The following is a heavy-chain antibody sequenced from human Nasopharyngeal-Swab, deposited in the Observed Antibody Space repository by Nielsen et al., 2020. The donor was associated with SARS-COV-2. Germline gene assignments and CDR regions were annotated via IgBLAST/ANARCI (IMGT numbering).Heavy chain of an antibody. V-gene: IGHV3-9*01. CDR2: ISWNSGSI. Sequence: PGKGLEWVSGISWNSGSIGYADSVKGRFTISRDNAKNSLYLQMNSLRAEDTALYYCAKVVAAHYYYYVMDVWGQGTTVTVSS. J-gene: IGHJ6*02. D-gene: IGHD2-15*01. CDR3: AKVVAAHYYYYVMDV.